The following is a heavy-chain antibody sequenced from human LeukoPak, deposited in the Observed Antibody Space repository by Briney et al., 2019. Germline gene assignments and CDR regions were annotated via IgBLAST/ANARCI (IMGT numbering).Heavy chain of an antibody. Sequence: ASVKVSCKASGYTFTSYGISWVRQAPGQGLEWMGWISAYNGNTNYAQKLQGRVTMTTDTSTSTAYMELRSLRSDDTAVYYCARDAENSSGWYYCYGMDVWGQGTTVTVSS. D-gene: IGHD6-19*01. CDR3: ARDAENSSGWYYCYGMDV. J-gene: IGHJ6*02. V-gene: IGHV1-18*01. CDR1: GYTFTSYG. CDR2: ISAYNGNT.